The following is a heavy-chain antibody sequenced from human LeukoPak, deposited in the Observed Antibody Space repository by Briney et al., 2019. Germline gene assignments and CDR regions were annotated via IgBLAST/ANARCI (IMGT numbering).Heavy chain of an antibody. CDR3: ARDRVNYYDSSGPFDY. Sequence: PGRSLRLSCAASGFTFSSYAMHWVRQAPGKGLEWVAVISYDGSNKYYADSVKGRFTISRDNSKNTLYLQMNSLRAEDTAVYYCARDRVNYYDSSGPFDYWGQGTLVTVSS. CDR2: ISYDGSNK. J-gene: IGHJ4*02. V-gene: IGHV3-30-3*01. D-gene: IGHD3-22*01. CDR1: GFTFSSYA.